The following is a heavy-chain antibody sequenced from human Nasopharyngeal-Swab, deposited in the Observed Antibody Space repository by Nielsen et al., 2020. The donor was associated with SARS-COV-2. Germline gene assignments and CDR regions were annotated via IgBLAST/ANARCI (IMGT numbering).Heavy chain of an antibody. CDR1: GGTISSYA. D-gene: IGHD6-13*01. CDR3: ARVGYSSSWDQRYYYGMDV. Sequence: SAKVSCKASGGTISSYAISWVRQAPGKGLERMGGIIPIFGTANYAQKFQGRVTITADESTSTAYMELSSLRSEDTAVYYCARVGYSSSWDQRYYYGMDVWGQGTTVTVSS. V-gene: IGHV1-69*13. CDR2: IIPIFGTA. J-gene: IGHJ6*02.